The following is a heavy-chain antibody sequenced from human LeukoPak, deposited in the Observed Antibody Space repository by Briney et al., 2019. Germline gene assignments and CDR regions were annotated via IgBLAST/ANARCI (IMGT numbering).Heavy chain of an antibody. J-gene: IGHJ4*02. Sequence: SETLSLTCTVSGGSISSYYWSWIRQPPGKGLEWIGYIYYSGSTNYNPSLKSRVTISVDTSKNQFSLKLSSVTAADTAVYYCARYEEQWLVTPGYFDYWGQGTLVTVSS. CDR2: IYYSGST. CDR3: ARYEEQWLVTPGYFDY. CDR1: GGSISSYY. D-gene: IGHD6-19*01. V-gene: IGHV4-59*01.